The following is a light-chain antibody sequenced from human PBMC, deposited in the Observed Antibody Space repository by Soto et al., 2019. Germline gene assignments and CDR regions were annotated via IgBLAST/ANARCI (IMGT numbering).Light chain of an antibody. CDR2: ANT. Sequence: QSVLTQPPAVSGAPGQRVTISCTGSSSYIGAGYDVHWYQQLPGTAPKLLIYANTNRTSGVPDRFSGSKSGTAASLAITGLQAEDEAYYYCQSDDDSQGGQVIVGGGTTLTVL. CDR3: QSDDDSQGGQVI. V-gene: IGLV1-40*01. J-gene: IGLJ2*01. CDR1: SSYIGAGYD.